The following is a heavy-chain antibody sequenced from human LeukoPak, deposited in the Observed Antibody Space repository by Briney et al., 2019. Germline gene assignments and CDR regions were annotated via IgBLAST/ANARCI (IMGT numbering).Heavy chain of an antibody. CDR3: ARDLEDYGDLMLIY. D-gene: IGHD4-17*01. CDR1: GFNFSSYF. J-gene: IGHJ4*02. V-gene: IGHV3-30*04. Sequence: GGSLRLSCAASGFNFSSYFMHWVRQAPGKGLEWVALIAYDGTVKYYADSVKGRFTISRDNSKYTLYLQMNSLRPEDTAVYYCARDLEDYGDLMLIYWGQGTLVTVSS. CDR2: IAYDGTVK.